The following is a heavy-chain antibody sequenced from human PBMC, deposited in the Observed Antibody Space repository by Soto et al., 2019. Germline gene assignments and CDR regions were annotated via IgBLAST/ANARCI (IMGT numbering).Heavy chain of an antibody. CDR2: IYYSGST. D-gene: IGHD6-19*01. CDR1: GGSISSYY. J-gene: IGHJ6*02. Sequence: SETLSLTCTVSGGSISSYYCSWIRQPPGKGLEWIGYIYYSGSTNYNPSLKSRVTISVDTSKNQFSLKLSSVTAADTAVYYCARADSSGWYPRYYYYYYGMDVWGQGTTVTVSS. V-gene: IGHV4-59*01. CDR3: ARADSSGWYPRYYYYYYGMDV.